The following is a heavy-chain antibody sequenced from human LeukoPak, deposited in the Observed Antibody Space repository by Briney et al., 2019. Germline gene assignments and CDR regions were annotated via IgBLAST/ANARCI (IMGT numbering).Heavy chain of an antibody. J-gene: IGHJ4*02. CDR2: IYPGDSDT. CDR1: GYIFTNYW. CDR3: ARREGGWYLDY. D-gene: IGHD6-19*01. V-gene: IGHV5-51*01. Sequence: GESLQISCQGPGYIFTNYWIGWGRQLPGKGLEWMGIIYPGDSDTRYSPSFQGQVTISADKSISTAYLQWSSLKASDTAMYYCARREGGWYLDYWGQGTLVTVSS.